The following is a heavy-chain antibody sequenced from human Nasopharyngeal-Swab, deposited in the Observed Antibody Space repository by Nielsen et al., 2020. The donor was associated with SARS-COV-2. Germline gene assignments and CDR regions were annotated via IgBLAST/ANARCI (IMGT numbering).Heavy chain of an antibody. J-gene: IGHJ3*01. D-gene: IGHD5/OR15-5a*01. CDR3: VIASSVAFDF. V-gene: IGHV3-53*01. CDR1: GFTVSSNY. Sequence: GESLNISCASSGFTVSSNYMSWVRQAPGKGLEWVSVIYSGGSTYYADSVKGRFTISRDNTKNSVYLQMNSLRADDTALYYCVIASSVAFDFWGQGTMVTVTS. CDR2: IYSGGST.